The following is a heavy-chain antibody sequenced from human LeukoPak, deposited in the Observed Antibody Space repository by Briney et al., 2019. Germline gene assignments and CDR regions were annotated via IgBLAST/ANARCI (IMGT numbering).Heavy chain of an antibody. CDR3: ARGVVPAPWFDP. D-gene: IGHD2-2*01. CDR2: IYTSGST. CDR1: GGSFSGYY. Sequence: MTSETLSLTCAVYGGSFSGYYWSWIRQPAGKGLEWIGRIYTSGSTNYNPSLKSRVTVSVDTSKNQFSLKLSSVTAADTAVYYCARGVVPAPWFDPWGQGTLVTVSS. J-gene: IGHJ5*02. V-gene: IGHV4-59*10.